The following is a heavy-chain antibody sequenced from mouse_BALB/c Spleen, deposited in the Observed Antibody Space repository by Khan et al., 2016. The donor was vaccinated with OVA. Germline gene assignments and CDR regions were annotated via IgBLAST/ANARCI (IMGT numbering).Heavy chain of an antibody. CDR3: RRSYRGDFDD. CDR1: GYSFTGYF. D-gene: IGHD1-1*01. J-gene: IGHJ2*01. Sequence: EVQLQQSGPELVRPGASVKISCTASGYSFTGYFMHWVMQSHGKSLEWIGRINPHIGATFYNQMFKDKATLTVDESSSTVHMELRILTSEDSAVYYSRRSYRGDFDDRGQGTTLTVSS. CDR2: INPHIGAT. V-gene: IGHV1-20*01.